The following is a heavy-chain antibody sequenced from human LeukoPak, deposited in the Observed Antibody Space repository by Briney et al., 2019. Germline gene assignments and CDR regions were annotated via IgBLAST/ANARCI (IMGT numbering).Heavy chain of an antibody. D-gene: IGHD1-7*01. J-gene: IGHJ4*02. CDR1: GYTFTGDW. Sequence: GESLKISCKASGYTFTGDWIGWVRQMPGKGLEWMGIIYPGDSDTKYNAPFQGQVTISADKSISTAYLQWGSLKASDTAMYYCARLRSPITGTPWDYFDYWGQGTLVTVSS. CDR2: IYPGDSDT. CDR3: ARLRSPITGTPWDYFDY. V-gene: IGHV5-51*01.